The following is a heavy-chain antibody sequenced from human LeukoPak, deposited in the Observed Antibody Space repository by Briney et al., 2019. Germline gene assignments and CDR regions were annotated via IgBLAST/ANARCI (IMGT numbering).Heavy chain of an antibody. CDR2: IYPGDSDT. CDR1: GYSFTSYW. CDR3: ARLYDSSGYYVSGWFDP. Sequence: GESLKISCKGSGYSFTSYWIGWVRQMPGKGLEWMGIIYPGDSDTRYSPSFQGQVTISADKSISTAYLQWSSLKASDTAMYYCARLYDSSGYYVSGWFDPWGQGTLVTVSS. J-gene: IGHJ5*02. D-gene: IGHD3-22*01. V-gene: IGHV5-51*01.